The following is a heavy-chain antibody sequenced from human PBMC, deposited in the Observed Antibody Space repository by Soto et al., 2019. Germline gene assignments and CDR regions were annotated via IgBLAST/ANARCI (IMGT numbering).Heavy chain of an antibody. CDR3: AKVSTWAPFDY. V-gene: IGHV3-30*18. CDR1: GFTFSSYG. D-gene: IGHD1-26*01. J-gene: IGHJ4*02. CDR2: ISYDGSNK. Sequence: GSLRLSCAASGFTFSSYGMHWVRQAPGKGLEWVAVISYDGSNKYYADSVKGRFTISRDNSKNTPYLQMNSLRAEDTAVYYCAKVSTWAPFDYWGQGTLVTVSS.